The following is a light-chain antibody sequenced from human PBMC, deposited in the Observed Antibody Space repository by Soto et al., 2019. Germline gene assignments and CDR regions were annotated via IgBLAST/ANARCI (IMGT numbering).Light chain of an antibody. Sequence: EIVMTQSPATLSVSPGEKATLSCRASPSVSSNLAWYQQRRGQAPRLLIYGASTRATGIPASVSGSGSGTEFTLSISILQSEDFAGYYCQQYNKWPLFTFGPGTRVD. J-gene: IGKJ3*01. CDR1: PSVSSN. CDR2: GAS. CDR3: QQYNKWPLFT. V-gene: IGKV3-15*01.